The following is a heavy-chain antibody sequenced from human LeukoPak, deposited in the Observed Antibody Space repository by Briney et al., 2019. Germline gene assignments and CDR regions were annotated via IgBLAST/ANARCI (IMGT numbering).Heavy chain of an antibody. V-gene: IGHV4-39*01. CDR1: GGSISRSSYY. CDR2: IYYSGST. CDR3: ARAVEAAGTNVFDP. D-gene: IGHD6-13*01. J-gene: IGHJ5*02. Sequence: SETLSLTCTVSGGSISRSSYYWRWIRQPPGKGLEWIGSIYYSGSTYYNPSLKSRVTISVDTSKNQFSLKLSSVTAADTAVYHRARAVEAAGTNVFDPWGQGTLVTVSS.